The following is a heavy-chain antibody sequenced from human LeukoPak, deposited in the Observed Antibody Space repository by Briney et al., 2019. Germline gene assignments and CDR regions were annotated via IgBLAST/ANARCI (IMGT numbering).Heavy chain of an antibody. Sequence: PSETLSLTCTVSGGSISSYYWSWIRQPPGKGLEWIGYIYYSGSTNYNPSLKSRVTISVDTSKNQFSLKLSSVTAADTAVYYCARVEVCSGGSCWGDYYYYYGMDVWGQGTTVTVSS. V-gene: IGHV4-59*12. CDR1: GGSISSYY. D-gene: IGHD2-15*01. J-gene: IGHJ6*02. CDR3: ARVEVCSGGSCWGDYYYYYGMDV. CDR2: IYYSGST.